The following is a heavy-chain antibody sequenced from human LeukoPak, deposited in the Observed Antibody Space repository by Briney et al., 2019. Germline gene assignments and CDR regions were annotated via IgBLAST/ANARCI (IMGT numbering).Heavy chain of an antibody. CDR2: IIPIFGTA. CDR1: GATFSSYA. V-gene: IGHV1-69*13. D-gene: IGHD2-2*01. J-gene: IGHJ6*04. Sequence: ASVKLSCKASGATFSSYANSWVRLPPAQGLEWMGGIIPIFGTANYAQKFQGRVTITADESTSTAYMELSSLRSEDTAVYYCARRSVSRVPAPMRHGYYYYGMDVWGKGTTVTVSS. CDR3: ARRSVSRVPAPMRHGYYYYGMDV.